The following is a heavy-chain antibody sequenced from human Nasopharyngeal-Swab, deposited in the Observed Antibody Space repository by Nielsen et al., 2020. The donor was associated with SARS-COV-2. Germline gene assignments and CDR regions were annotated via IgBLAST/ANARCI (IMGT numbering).Heavy chain of an antibody. CDR3: AREVRGSYWPAFDS. J-gene: IGHJ3*02. V-gene: IGHV3-7*01. CDR2: IKQDGSEK. Sequence: GESLKISCAASGFTFSSYWMSWVRQAPGKGLEWVANIKQDGSEKYYVDSVKSRFTISRDNAKNSLYLQMNSLRAEDTAVYYCAREVRGSYWPAFDSWGQGTMVTVS. CDR1: GFTFSSYW. D-gene: IGHD1-26*01.